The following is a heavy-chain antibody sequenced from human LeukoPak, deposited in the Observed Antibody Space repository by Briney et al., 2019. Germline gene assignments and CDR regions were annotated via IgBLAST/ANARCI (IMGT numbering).Heavy chain of an antibody. CDR2: ISSSGSTL. Sequence: GGSLRLSCAASGFAFSDYYMSWIRQAPGKGLEWVSYISSSGSTLYYADSVKGRITISRDNAKNSLYLQMNSLRAEDTAVYYCARRRYNWNAIDYWGQGALVTVSS. D-gene: IGHD1-20*01. CDR3: ARRRYNWNAIDY. CDR1: GFAFSDYY. V-gene: IGHV3-11*01. J-gene: IGHJ4*02.